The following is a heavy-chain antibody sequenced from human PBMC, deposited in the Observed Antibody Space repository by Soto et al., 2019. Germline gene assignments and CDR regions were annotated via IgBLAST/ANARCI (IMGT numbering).Heavy chain of an antibody. CDR2: IKDKSSGGTS. D-gene: IGHD2-8*02. J-gene: IGHJ4*02. Sequence: DVQLVDSGGDLIKPGGSLRLSCVVTGLTFSKAWINWVRQAPGKGLEWIGRIKDKSSGGTSDYIAPVKGRFTISRDDSRSTVYLQMNSLKIEDTGTYYCTTDVLWWGRDSWGRGTVVTVSS. CDR3: TTDVLWWGRDS. CDR1: GLTFSKAW. V-gene: IGHV3-15*07.